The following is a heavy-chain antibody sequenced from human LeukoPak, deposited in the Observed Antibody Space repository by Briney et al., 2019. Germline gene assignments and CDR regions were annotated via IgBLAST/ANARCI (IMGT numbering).Heavy chain of an antibody. Sequence: SETLSLTCAVYGGSFSGYYWSWIRQPPGKGLEWIGTIYHSGSTYYNPSLKSRVTISVDRSKNQFSLKLSSVTAADTAVYYCARVYFSTQVEGPPVNWFDPWGQGTLVTVSS. CDR1: GGSFSGYY. J-gene: IGHJ5*02. V-gene: IGHV4-34*01. CDR3: ARVYFSTQVEGPPVNWFDP. D-gene: IGHD2/OR15-2a*01. CDR2: IYHSGST.